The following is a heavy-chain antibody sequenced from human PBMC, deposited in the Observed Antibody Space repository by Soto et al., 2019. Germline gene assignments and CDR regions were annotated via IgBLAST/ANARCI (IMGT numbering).Heavy chain of an antibody. Sequence: EVQLLESGGGLVQPGGSLRLSCAASGLTFSNYAMTWVRQAPGKGLEWVSSISNSGGSTYYADSVKGRFTISRDNSKNTLYLQMNSLRAEDTAVYYCAKDGNYGYWGQGTLVTVSS. V-gene: IGHV3-23*01. D-gene: IGHD3-16*01. CDR2: ISNSGGST. J-gene: IGHJ4*02. CDR1: GLTFSNYA. CDR3: AKDGNYGY.